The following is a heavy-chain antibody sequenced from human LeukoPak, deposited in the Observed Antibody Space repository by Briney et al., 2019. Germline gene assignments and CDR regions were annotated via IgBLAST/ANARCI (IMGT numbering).Heavy chain of an antibody. V-gene: IGHV1-69*13. CDR2: IIPIFGTA. CDR1: GGTFSSYA. Sequence: GASVKVSFKASGGTFSSYAISWVRQAPGQGLEWMGGIIPIFGTANYAQKFQGRITITADESTSTAYMELSSLRSEDTAVYYCARARGGYSYGSHYYYYGMDVWGQGTTVTVSS. J-gene: IGHJ6*02. CDR3: ARARGGYSYGSHYYYYGMDV. D-gene: IGHD5-18*01.